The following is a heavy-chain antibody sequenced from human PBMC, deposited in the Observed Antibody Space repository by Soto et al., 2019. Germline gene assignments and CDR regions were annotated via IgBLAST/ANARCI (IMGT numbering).Heavy chain of an antibody. CDR1: GGTFSSYT. J-gene: IGHJ4*02. CDR2: IIPILGIA. CDR3: ARARSIAVAGSYYFDY. D-gene: IGHD6-19*01. V-gene: IGHV1-69*02. Sequence: QVQLVQSGAEVKKPGSSVKVSCKASGGTFSSYTISWVRQAPGQGLEWMGRIIPILGIANYAQKFQGRVTIPADKSTSTAYMELSSLRSEDTAVYYCARARSIAVAGSYYFDYWGQGTLVTVSS.